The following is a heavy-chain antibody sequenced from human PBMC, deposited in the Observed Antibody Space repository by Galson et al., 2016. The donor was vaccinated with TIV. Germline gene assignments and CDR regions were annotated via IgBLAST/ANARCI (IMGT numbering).Heavy chain of an antibody. CDR3: ARDLGLGAFDI. Sequence: ETLSLTCSVSGGSLKNYYWSWLRQPPGKGLEWIGFLADSGFTNSNPSLKSRVTISVDTSKKQISLKLKSVTAADTAMYYCARDLGLGAFDIWGQGTMVTVSS. D-gene: IGHD7-27*01. CDR1: GGSLKNYY. V-gene: IGHV4-59*01. J-gene: IGHJ3*02. CDR2: LADSGFT.